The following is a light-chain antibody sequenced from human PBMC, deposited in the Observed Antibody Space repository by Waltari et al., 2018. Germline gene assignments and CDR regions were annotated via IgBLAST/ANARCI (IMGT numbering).Light chain of an antibody. J-gene: IGKJ1*01. Sequence: AIRMTQSPSSLSASTGDRVTITCRASQGISSYLAWYQQKPGKAPKLLIYAASTLQSGVPSRFSGSGSGTEFTLTISCLQSEDFATYYCQQYHSYPPWTFGQGTKVEIK. V-gene: IGKV1-8*01. CDR3: QQYHSYPPWT. CDR2: AAS. CDR1: QGISSY.